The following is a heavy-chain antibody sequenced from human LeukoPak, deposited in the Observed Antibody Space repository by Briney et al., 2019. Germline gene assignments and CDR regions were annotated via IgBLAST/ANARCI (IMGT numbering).Heavy chain of an antibody. CDR2: IRSRGSTI. Sequence: GGSLRLSCAASGFTFSDYYMSWLRQAPGKGREWVSYIRSRGSTIYYADSVKGRFTISRDNAKNSLYLQMNSLRAEDTAVYYCARVDCSSTSCYEFDYWGQGTLVTVSS. J-gene: IGHJ4*02. D-gene: IGHD2-2*01. CDR3: ARVDCSSTSCYEFDY. V-gene: IGHV3-11*04. CDR1: GFTFSDYY.